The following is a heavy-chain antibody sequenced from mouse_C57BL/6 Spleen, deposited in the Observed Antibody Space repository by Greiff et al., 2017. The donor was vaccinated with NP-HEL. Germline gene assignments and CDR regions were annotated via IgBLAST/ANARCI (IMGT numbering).Heavy chain of an antibody. Sequence: VQRVESGAELVKPGASVKISCKASGYAFSSYWMNWVKQRPGKGLEWIGQIYPGDGDTNYNGKFKGKATLTADKSSSTAYMQLSSLTSEDSAVYVCARIGDYYGSSYGYYAMDYWGQGTSVTVSS. CDR3: ARIGDYYGSSYGYYAMDY. D-gene: IGHD1-1*01. J-gene: IGHJ4*01. CDR2: IYPGDGDT. V-gene: IGHV1-80*01. CDR1: GYAFSSYW.